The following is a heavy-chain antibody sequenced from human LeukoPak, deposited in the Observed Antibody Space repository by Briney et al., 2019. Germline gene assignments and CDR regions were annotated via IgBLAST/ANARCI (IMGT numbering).Heavy chain of an antibody. D-gene: IGHD6-13*01. V-gene: IGHV1-2*06. CDR1: GGTFSSYA. J-gene: IGHJ5*02. Sequence: ASVKVSCTASGGTFSSYAISWVRQAPGQGLEWMGRINPNSGGTNYAQKFQGRVTVTRDTSISTAYMELSRLRSDDTAVYYCARDRDSSSLYNWFDPWGQGTLVTVSS. CDR2: INPNSGGT. CDR3: ARDRDSSSLYNWFDP.